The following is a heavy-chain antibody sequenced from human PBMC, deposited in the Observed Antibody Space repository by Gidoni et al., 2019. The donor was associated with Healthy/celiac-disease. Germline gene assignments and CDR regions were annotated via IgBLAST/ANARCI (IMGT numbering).Heavy chain of an antibody. Sequence: EVQLVESVGGLVQPGRSLRLSCAASGFTFDDYAMHWVRPAPGKGLGLVSGFSWNSGSIGYADSVKGRFTISRDNAKNSLYLQMNRLRAEDTALYYCAKDNGPRPEYFQHWGQGTLVTVS. J-gene: IGHJ1*01. CDR3: AKDNGPRPEYFQH. V-gene: IGHV3-9*01. CDR2: FSWNSGSI. CDR1: GFTFDDYA.